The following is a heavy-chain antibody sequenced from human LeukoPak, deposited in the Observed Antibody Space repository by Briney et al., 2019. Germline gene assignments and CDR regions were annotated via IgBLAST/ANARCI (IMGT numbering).Heavy chain of an antibody. J-gene: IGHJ4*02. D-gene: IGHD3-10*01. CDR2: INPNSGGT. CDR1: GYTFTGYY. CDR3: ARGMVRGVQDY. V-gene: IGHV1-2*02. Sequence: GASVKVSCKASGYTFTGYYMHWVRQAPRQGLEWMGWINPNSGGTDYARKFQGRVTMTRDTSISTAYMELSRLRSDDTAVYYCARGMVRGVQDYWGQGTLVTVSS.